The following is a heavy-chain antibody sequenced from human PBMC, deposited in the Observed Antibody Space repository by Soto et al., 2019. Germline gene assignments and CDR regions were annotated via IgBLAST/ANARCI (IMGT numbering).Heavy chain of an antibody. Sequence: EVQVVESGGDLVKPGGSLRLSCASSGFTFSTYTMNWVRQAPGKGLEWVSSINGRGNYIYYAESVKGRFTISRDNTKHSPYLQMDRLRAEDTALYYCVREDGKVGTNSAFDYWGLGALVTVSS. V-gene: IGHV3-21*01. J-gene: IGHJ4*02. CDR2: INGRGNYI. CDR3: VREDGKVGTNSAFDY. D-gene: IGHD1-26*01. CDR1: GFTFSTYT.